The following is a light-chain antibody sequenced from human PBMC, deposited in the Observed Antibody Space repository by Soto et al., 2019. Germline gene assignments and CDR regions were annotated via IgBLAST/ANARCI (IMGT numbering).Light chain of an antibody. CDR1: SSDVGGYNY. Sequence: QPVLTQPPSASGSPGQSVTISCNGSSSDVGGYNYVSWYQQYPGKAPKLMISEVSKRPSGVPDRFSGSKSGNTASLTVSRLQADDGAEYYCSSYAGDHNYVVFGGGTKVTVL. J-gene: IGLJ2*01. CDR3: SSYAGDHNYVV. V-gene: IGLV2-8*01. CDR2: EVS.